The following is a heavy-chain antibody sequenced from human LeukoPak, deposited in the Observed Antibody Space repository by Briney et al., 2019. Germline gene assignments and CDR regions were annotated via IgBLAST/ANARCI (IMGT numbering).Heavy chain of an antibody. D-gene: IGHD4-23*01. J-gene: IGHJ4*02. CDR2: IYYSGST. CDR3: ARSTTVVTPYNY. CDR1: GGSISSYY. Sequence: SETLSLTCTVSGGSISSYYWSWVRQPPGKGLEWIGYIYYSGSTNYNPSLKSRVTISVDTSKNQFSLKLSSVTAADTAVYYCARSTTVVTPYNYWGQGTLVTVSS. V-gene: IGHV4-59*01.